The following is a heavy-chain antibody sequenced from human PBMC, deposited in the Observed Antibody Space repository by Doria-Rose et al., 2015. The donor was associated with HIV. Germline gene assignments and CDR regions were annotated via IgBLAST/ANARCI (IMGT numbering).Heavy chain of an antibody. CDR2: IFSDDER. CDR3: ARIKSSRWYHKYYFDF. Sequence: SGPVLVKPTETLTLTCTVSGVSLSSPGMGVGWIRQPPGKALEWLANIFSDDERSYKTSLKSGLTISRGTSKSQVVLTMTDMDPVDTATYYCARIKSSRWYHKYYFDFWGQGTLVIVSA. V-gene: IGHV2-26*01. CDR1: GVSLSSPGMG. J-gene: IGHJ4*02. D-gene: IGHD6-13*01.